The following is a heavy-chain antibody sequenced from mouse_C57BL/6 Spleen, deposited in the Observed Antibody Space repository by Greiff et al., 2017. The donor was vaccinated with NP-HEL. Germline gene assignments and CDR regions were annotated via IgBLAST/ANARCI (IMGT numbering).Heavy chain of an antibody. CDR1: GYTFTSYW. D-gene: IGHD1-1*01. CDR3: AIITTVVADYAMDY. V-gene: IGHV1-52*01. Sequence: VQLQQPGAELVRPGSSVKLSCKASGYTFTSYWMHWVQQRPIQGLEWIGNIDPSDSETHYNQKFKDKATLTVDKSSSTAYLQLSSLTSEDSAVYYCAIITTVVADYAMDYWGQGTSVTVSS. J-gene: IGHJ4*01. CDR2: IDPSDSET.